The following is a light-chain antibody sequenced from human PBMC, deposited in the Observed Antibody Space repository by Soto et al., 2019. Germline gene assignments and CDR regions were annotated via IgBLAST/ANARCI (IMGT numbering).Light chain of an antibody. CDR3: QVRTDWPPFKYT. CDR1: QSISSSY. CDR2: DAS. J-gene: IGKJ2*01. Sequence: EIVLTQSPGTLSLSPGERATLSCRASQSISSSYLAWYQQKPGQAPRLLIYDASSRATGIPDRFSGSGSGTDFTLTISRLEPEDFAVYYCQVRTDWPPFKYTFGQGTKLEV. V-gene: IGKV3D-20*02.